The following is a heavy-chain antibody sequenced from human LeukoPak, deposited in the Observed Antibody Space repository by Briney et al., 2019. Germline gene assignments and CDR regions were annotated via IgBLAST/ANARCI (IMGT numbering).Heavy chain of an antibody. V-gene: IGHV1-46*01. CDR3: ARDHAHPRIAAAVTNWFDP. CDR2: INPSGGST. Sequence: GASVKVSCKASGYAFTSYYMHWVRQAPGQGLEWMGIINPSGGSTSYAQKFQGRVTMTTDTSTSTAYMELRNLRSDDTAVYYCARDHAHPRIAAAVTNWFDPWGQGTLVTVSS. J-gene: IGHJ5*02. CDR1: GYAFTSYY. D-gene: IGHD6-13*01.